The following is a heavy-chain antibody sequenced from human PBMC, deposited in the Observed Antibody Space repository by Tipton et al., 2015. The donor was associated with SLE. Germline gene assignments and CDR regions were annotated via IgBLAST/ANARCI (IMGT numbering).Heavy chain of an antibody. J-gene: IGHJ3*02. CDR2: INHSGIT. V-gene: IGHV4-34*01. CDR1: GGSFSGYY. Sequence: TLSLTCAVYGGSFSGYYWSWIRQPPGKGLEWIGEINHSGITYYNPSLKSRVAISVDTSKNQFSLKQCSVTAADTAVYYCARDPRGGDAFDIWGQGTMVTVSS. D-gene: IGHD3-10*01. CDR3: ARDPRGGDAFDI.